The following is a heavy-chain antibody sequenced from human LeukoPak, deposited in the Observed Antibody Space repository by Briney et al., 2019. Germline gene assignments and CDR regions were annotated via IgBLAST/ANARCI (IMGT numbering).Heavy chain of an antibody. CDR1: GFTFDDYA. CDR3: ARGTAGYHSSYFDY. D-gene: IGHD3-16*02. V-gene: IGHV3-43D*04. CDR2: ISRDGSGT. Sequence: GGSLRLSCAASGFTFDDYAMHWVRQAPGKGLQWVSLISRDGSGTYYADSVKGRFTISRDNAENTLYLQMNSLRAEDTAVYYCARGTAGYHSSYFDYWGQGTLVTVSS. J-gene: IGHJ4*02.